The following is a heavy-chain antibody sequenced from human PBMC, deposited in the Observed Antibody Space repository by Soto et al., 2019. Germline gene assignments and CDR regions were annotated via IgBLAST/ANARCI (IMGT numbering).Heavy chain of an antibody. V-gene: IGHV4-31*03. J-gene: IGHJ5*02. CDR2: IYYSGST. Sequence: SETLSLTCTVSGGSISSGGYYWSWIRQHPGKGLEWIGYIYYSGSTYYNPSLKSRVTISVDTSKNQFSLKLSSVTAADTAVYYCARAMVRGIIYPNWFDPWGQGTLVTVSS. D-gene: IGHD3-10*01. CDR3: ARAMVRGIIYPNWFDP. CDR1: GGSISSGGYY.